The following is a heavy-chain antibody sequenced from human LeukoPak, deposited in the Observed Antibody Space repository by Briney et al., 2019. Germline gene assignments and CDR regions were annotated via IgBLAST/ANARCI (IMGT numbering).Heavy chain of an antibody. D-gene: IGHD5-18*01. V-gene: IGHV1-2*02. CDR3: ARGAGAAMVTPDY. J-gene: IGHJ4*02. CDR1: GYTFTGYY. Sequence: ASVKVSCKASGYTFTGYYMHCVRQAPGQGLEWMGWINPNSGGTNYAQKFQGRVTMTRDTSISTAYMELSRLRSDDTAVYYCARGAGAAMVTPDYWGQGTLVSVSS. CDR2: INPNSGGT.